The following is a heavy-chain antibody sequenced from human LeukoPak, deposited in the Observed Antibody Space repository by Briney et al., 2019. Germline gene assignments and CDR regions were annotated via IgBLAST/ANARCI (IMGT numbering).Heavy chain of an antibody. CDR2: IYYSGST. CDR3: ARERVAGYYYYGMDV. Sequence: PSETLSLTCTVSGGSISSGGYYWSWIRQHPGKGLEWIGYIYYSGSTYYNPSLKSRVTISVDTSKNQFSLKLSSVTAADTAVYYCARERVAGYYYYGMDVWGQGTTVTVSS. V-gene: IGHV4-31*03. CDR1: GGSISSGGYY. D-gene: IGHD2-15*01. J-gene: IGHJ6*02.